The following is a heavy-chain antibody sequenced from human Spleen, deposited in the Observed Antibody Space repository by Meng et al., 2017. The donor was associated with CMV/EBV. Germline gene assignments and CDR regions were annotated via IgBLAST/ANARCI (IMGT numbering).Heavy chain of an antibody. V-gene: IGHV3-53*01. CDR1: GFSISSKY. CDR3: ASDYKWALDC. CDR2: TYTGGNT. J-gene: IGHJ4*02. D-gene: IGHD1-1*01. Sequence: GESLKISCEASGFSISSKYMSWVRQAPGKGLEWISLTYTGGNTYFVDSVRGRFTISRDNSKNTLYLQMNSLRAEDTAVYYCASDYKWALDCWGQGAQVTVS.